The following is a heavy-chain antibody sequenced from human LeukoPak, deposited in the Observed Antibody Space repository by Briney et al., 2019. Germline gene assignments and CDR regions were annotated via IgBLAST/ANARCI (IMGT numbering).Heavy chain of an antibody. CDR1: GGSISSGGYY. CDR2: IYYSGST. D-gene: IGHD5-12*01. CDR3: ARDTSYEDASDI. Sequence: SETLSLTCTVSGGSISSGGYYWSWIRQHPGKGLEWIGYIYYSGSTYYNPSLKSRVTISVDTSKNQFSLKLSSVTAADTAVYYCARDTSYEDASDIWGQGTMVTVSS. J-gene: IGHJ3*02. V-gene: IGHV4-31*03.